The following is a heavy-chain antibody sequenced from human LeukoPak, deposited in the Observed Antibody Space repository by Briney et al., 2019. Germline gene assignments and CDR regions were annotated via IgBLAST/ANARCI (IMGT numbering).Heavy chain of an antibody. V-gene: IGHV3-30*04. CDR2: ISYDGSNK. CDR3: ARAVGATRYDAFDI. D-gene: IGHD1-26*01. Sequence: GGSLRLSCAASGFTFSSYVMHWVRQAPGKGLEGVAIISYDGSNKYYADSVKGRFTISRDNSKNTLYLQMNSLRAEDTAVYYCARAVGATRYDAFDIWGQGTMVTVSS. J-gene: IGHJ3*02. CDR1: GFTFSSYV.